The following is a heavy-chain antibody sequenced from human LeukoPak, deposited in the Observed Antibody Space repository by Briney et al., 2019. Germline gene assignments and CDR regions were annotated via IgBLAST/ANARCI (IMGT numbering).Heavy chain of an antibody. D-gene: IGHD3-16*01. CDR2: VYYTGST. V-gene: IGHV4-61*10. CDR1: GGSISSGSYY. J-gene: IGHJ6*03. Sequence: SSETLSLTCTVSGGSISSGSYYWSWIRQPAGKGPEWIGYVYYTGSTNYNPSLKSRLTISVDTANNQFSLTLSAVTATDTAVYYCARASHSYDFHYFIDVWGNGTTVTVSS. CDR3: ARASHSYDFHYFIDV.